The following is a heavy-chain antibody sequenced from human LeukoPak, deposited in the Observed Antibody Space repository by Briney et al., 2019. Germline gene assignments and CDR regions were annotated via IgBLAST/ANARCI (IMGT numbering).Heavy chain of an antibody. Sequence: GGSLRLSCAASGFTFRSYAMTWVRQAPGKGLEWVSAISGSGGTIYYADSVKGRFTISRDNSKNTLYLQMNSLSAEDTAVYYCAKDFRIGYSAHFDYWGQGALVTVSS. D-gene: IGHD2-21*01. V-gene: IGHV3-23*01. CDR1: GFTFRSYA. J-gene: IGHJ4*02. CDR2: ISGSGGTI. CDR3: AKDFRIGYSAHFDY.